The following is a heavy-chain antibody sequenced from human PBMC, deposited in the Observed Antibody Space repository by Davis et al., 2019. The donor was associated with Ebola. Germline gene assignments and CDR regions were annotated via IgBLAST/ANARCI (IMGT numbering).Heavy chain of an antibody. Sequence: GGSLRLSCAASGFTFSSYAMSWVRQAQGKGLEWVSAISGSGGSTYYADSVKGRFTISRDNSKNTLYLQMNSLRAEDTAVYYCAKDLKDISSWYGWFDPWGQVTLVTVSS. CDR3: AKDLKDISSWYGWFDP. J-gene: IGHJ5*02. CDR2: ISGSGGST. V-gene: IGHV3-23*01. D-gene: IGHD6-13*01. CDR1: GFTFSSYA.